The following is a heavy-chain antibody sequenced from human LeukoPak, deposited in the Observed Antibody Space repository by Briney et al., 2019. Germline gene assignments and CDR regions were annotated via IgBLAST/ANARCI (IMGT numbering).Heavy chain of an antibody. Sequence: GGSLRLSCAVSGFTFSRSAMSWVRQAPGKGLECVSGIGGDFRTHYADSVKGRLTISKDTSKNMLFLQMNNLRAEDTAVYYCAKDIFRWSFHSWGQGTLVTVSS. CDR2: IGGDFRT. V-gene: IGHV3-23*01. CDR1: GFTFSRSA. CDR3: AKDIFRWSFHS. J-gene: IGHJ4*02. D-gene: IGHD2-21*01.